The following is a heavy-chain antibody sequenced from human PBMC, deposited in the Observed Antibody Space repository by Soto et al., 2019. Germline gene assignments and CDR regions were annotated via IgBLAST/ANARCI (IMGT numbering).Heavy chain of an antibody. V-gene: IGHV1-2*02. Sequence: ASVKVSCKASGCTFTVYYMHWVRQAPGQGLEWMGWINPNSGGPNYAQKFQGRVTMTRDTSISTAYMELSSLRSDDTAVYYCAREVALGSGKWFDPWGQGTLVTVSS. CDR3: AREVALGSGKWFDP. D-gene: IGHD2-15*01. CDR1: GCTFTVYY. J-gene: IGHJ5*02. CDR2: INPNSGGP.